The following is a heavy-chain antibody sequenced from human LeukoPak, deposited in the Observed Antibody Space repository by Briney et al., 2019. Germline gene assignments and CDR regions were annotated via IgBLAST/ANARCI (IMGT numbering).Heavy chain of an antibody. J-gene: IGHJ5*02. Sequence: KPSETLSLTRTVSGGSISSYYWSWIRQPPWKGLEWIGYIYYSGSTNYNPSLKSRVTISVDTSKNQFSLKLSSVTAADTAVYYCARISGGITIFGVVTSWGQGTLVTVSS. CDR3: ARISGGITIFGVVTS. CDR1: GGSISSYY. V-gene: IGHV4-59*01. D-gene: IGHD3-3*01. CDR2: IYYSGST.